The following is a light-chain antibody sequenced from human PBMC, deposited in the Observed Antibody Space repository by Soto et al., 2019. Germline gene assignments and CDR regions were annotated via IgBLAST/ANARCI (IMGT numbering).Light chain of an antibody. J-gene: IGKJ1*01. V-gene: IGKV3-20*01. CDR3: QQYTHSRPST. CDR1: QSLSSSY. Sequence: EIVLTQSPGTLSLSPGERATLSCRASQSLSSSYLAWYQQKPGQAPRLLIYGASNRATGIPDRFSGSGSGTDFILTISRLEPEDFAVYYCQQYTHSRPSTFGQGTKVEIK. CDR2: GAS.